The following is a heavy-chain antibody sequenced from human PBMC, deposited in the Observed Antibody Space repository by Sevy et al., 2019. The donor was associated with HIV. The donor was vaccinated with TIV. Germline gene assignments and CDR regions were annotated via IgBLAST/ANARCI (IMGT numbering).Heavy chain of an antibody. CDR3: ARGSTSWYDY. D-gene: IGHD2-8*01. V-gene: IGHV1-18*01. CDR1: GYTFTTYN. J-gene: IGHJ4*02. Sequence: ASVKVSCKASGYTFTTYNIVWVRQAPGQGLEWLAWMSPYNGNKNYAQRFQGRVTMTTDTFTDTAFLELRSLESDDTATYYCARGSTSWYDYWGKGTLVTVS. CDR2: MSPYNGNK.